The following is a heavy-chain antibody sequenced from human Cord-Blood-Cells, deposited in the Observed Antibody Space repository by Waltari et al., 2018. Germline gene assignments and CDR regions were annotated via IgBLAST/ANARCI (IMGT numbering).Heavy chain of an antibody. CDR1: GFTFSSYA. Sequence: EVQLLESGGGLVQPGGSLRLSCAASGFTFSSYAMSWLRTAPGKGLEWVSAISGSGGSTYYADSVKGRFTISRDNSKNTLYLQMNSLRAEDTAVYYCAKLHYDFWSGSLDYWGQGTLVTVSS. CDR3: AKLHYDFWSGSLDY. CDR2: ISGSGGST. V-gene: IGHV3-23*01. J-gene: IGHJ4*02. D-gene: IGHD3-3*01.